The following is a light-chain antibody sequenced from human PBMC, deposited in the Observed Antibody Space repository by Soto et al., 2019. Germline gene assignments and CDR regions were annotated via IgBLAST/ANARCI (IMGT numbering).Light chain of an antibody. J-gene: IGKJ1*01. Sequence: EIVLTHSPGTLALSPWERAALSWSASQSVSNNYLAWYQQKPGQAPRLLIYGASNRATGIPDRFSGSGSGTDFTLTISRLEPEDFAVYYCQQYGSSPQTFGQGTKVDI. V-gene: IGKV3-20*01. CDR1: QSVSNNY. CDR3: QQYGSSPQT. CDR2: GAS.